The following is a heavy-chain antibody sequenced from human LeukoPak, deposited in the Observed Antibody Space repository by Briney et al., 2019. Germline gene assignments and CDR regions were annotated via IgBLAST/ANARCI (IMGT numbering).Heavy chain of an antibody. V-gene: IGHV3-48*03. J-gene: IGHJ5*02. CDR3: ARAGFDP. CDR2: IHSSGTVK. CDR1: RFPFSIYE. Sequence: PGGSLRLSCVVSRFPFSIYEMNWVRQAPGKGLEWVSNIHSSGTVKYYSDSVKGRFTISRDNAKNSLYMQMNSLRVEDTAVYYCARAGFDPWGQGTLVTVSS.